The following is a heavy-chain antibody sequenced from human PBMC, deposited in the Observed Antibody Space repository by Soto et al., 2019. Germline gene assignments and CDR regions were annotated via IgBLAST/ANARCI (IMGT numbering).Heavy chain of an antibody. J-gene: IGHJ4*02. V-gene: IGHV3-30*18. CDR3: AKEGTLGPGYNCVFDS. D-gene: IGHD1-1*01. Sequence: QVQLVESGGGVVQPGGSLRLSCAASGFTFSADGMHWVRQAPGKGLEWVEVISSGGVEGFTDSVKGRFTISRDNSKNTLSLQMYSLRPGDTAVHYCAKEGTLGPGYNCVFDSWGQGTLVTVSS. CDR2: ISSGGVE. CDR1: GFTFSADG.